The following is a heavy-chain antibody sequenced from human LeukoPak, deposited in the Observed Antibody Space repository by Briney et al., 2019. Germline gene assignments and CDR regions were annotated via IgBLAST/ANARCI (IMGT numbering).Heavy chain of an antibody. V-gene: IGHV3-33*06. J-gene: IGHJ2*01. CDR1: GFTFSSYA. D-gene: IGHD2-2*01. CDR3: AKRTPGRVVPAASWYFDL. Sequence: GRSLRLSCAASGFTFSSYAMHWVRQAPGKGLEWVAVIWFDGIRKYYADSVKGRFTISRDNSKNTLYLQMNSLRAEDTAVYYCAKRTPGRVVPAASWYFDLWGRGTLVTVSS. CDR2: IWFDGIRK.